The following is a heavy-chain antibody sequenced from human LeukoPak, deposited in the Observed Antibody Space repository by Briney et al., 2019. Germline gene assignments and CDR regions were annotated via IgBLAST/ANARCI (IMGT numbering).Heavy chain of an antibody. D-gene: IGHD2-2*01. CDR3: ATETYCTSTTCPIGDHFDY. J-gene: IGHJ4*02. CDR2: ISSSSSYI. V-gene: IGHV3-21*01. Sequence: GGSLRLSCAASGFTFSSYSMNWVRQAPGKGLEWVSSISSSSSYIYYADSVKGRFTISRDNAKNSLYLQVNSLRGEDTAVYYCATETYCTSTTCPIGDHFDYWGQGTLVTVSS. CDR1: GFTFSSYS.